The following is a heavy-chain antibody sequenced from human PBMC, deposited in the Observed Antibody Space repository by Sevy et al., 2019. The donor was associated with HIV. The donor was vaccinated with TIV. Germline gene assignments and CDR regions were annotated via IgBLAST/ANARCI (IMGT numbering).Heavy chain of an antibody. CDR2: FYHSGST. V-gene: IGHV4-38-2*01. J-gene: IGHJ4*02. Sequence: SETLSLTCAVSGYSISSGYYWGWIRQPPGKGLEWIGSFYHSGSTYYNPSLKSRVTISVDTSKNQISLKLSSVTAADTAVYYCARSRIAARHSFDYWGQGTLVTVSS. D-gene: IGHD6-6*01. CDR3: ARSRIAARHSFDY. CDR1: GYSISSGYY.